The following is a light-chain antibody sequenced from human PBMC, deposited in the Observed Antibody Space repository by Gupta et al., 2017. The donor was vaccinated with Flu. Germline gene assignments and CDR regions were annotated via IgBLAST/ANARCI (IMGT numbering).Light chain of an antibody. CDR2: NDN. CDR3: AAWDDSLTALSADGSLTGLWV. V-gene: IGLV1-44*01. Sequence: VSWYQHLPGTAPRLLIYNDNQRPSGVPDRFSGSKSGTSASLAIGGLQSEDEADYYCAAWDDSLTALSADGSLTGLWVFGGGTKLSFL. J-gene: IGLJ3*02.